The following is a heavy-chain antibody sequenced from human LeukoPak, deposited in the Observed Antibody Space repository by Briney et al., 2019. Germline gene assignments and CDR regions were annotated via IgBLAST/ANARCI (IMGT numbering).Heavy chain of an antibody. CDR3: AREVAAAGQGAFDY. Sequence: GGSLRLSCAASGFTVSSNYMSWVRQAPGKGLEWVSVFYSAGRTYNADSVKGRFTISRDNSKSTLYLQMNSLGAEDTAVYYCAREVAAAGQGAFDYWGQGTLVTVSS. CDR1: GFTVSSNY. CDR2: FYSAGRT. V-gene: IGHV3-66*01. J-gene: IGHJ4*02. D-gene: IGHD6-13*01.